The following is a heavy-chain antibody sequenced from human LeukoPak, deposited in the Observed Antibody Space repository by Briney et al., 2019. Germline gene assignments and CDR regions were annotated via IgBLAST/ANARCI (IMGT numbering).Heavy chain of an antibody. CDR3: ARDDTVISVFDI. CDR1: GGSFSGYY. Sequence: SETLSLTCAVSGGSFSGYYWSWIRQPPGKGLEWIGEINHSGSTNYNPSLKSRVTISVDTSKNQFSLKLSSVTAADTAVYFCARDDTVISVFDIWGQGTMVTVSS. CDR2: INHSGST. V-gene: IGHV4-34*01. J-gene: IGHJ3*02. D-gene: IGHD5-18*01.